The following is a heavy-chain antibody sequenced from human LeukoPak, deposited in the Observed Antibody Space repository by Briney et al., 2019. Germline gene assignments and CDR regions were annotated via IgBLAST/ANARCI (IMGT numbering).Heavy chain of an antibody. CDR3: ATHVAGFFSNFDC. CDR2: IFHSGST. V-gene: IGHV4-59*08. D-gene: IGHD3-3*02. J-gene: IGHJ4*02. Sequence: SETLSLTCTVSGGSISSYYWNWIRQPPGRGLEWIGYIFHSGSTNYNPSLKSRVTISVDTSKNQFSLKLSSVTAADTATYFCATHVAGFFSNFDCWGQGTLVTVSS. CDR1: GGSISSYY.